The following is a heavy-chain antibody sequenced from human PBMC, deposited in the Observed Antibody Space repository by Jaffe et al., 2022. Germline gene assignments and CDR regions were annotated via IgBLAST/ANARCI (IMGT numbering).Heavy chain of an antibody. D-gene: IGHD6-13*01. CDR3: ARETFSSGAAAGMRGGYFDY. V-gene: IGHV1-46*01. J-gene: IGHJ4*02. CDR1: GYTFTSYY. CDR2: INPSGGST. Sequence: QVQLVQSGAEVKKPGASVKVSCKASGYTFTSYYMHWVRQAPGQGLEWMGIINPSGGSTSYAQKFQGRVTMTRDTSTSTVYMELSSLRSEDTAVYYCARETFSSGAAAGMRGGYFDYWGQGTLVTVSS.